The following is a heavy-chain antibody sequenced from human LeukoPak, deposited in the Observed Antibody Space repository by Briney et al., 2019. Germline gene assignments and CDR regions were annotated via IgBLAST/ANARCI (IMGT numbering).Heavy chain of an antibody. V-gene: IGHV3-30*02. CDR2: IRFAGNEK. Sequence: PGGSLRLSCAASGFTFVDYGLHWVRQAPGKGPEREAFIRFAGNEKYYADSVKGRFAIARDNSENTMYLQLNTLRREDTAIYYCTESSSRLETSPLDYWGQGTLVTVSS. J-gene: IGHJ4*02. CDR1: GFTFVDYG. D-gene: IGHD1-1*01. CDR3: TESSSRLETSPLDY.